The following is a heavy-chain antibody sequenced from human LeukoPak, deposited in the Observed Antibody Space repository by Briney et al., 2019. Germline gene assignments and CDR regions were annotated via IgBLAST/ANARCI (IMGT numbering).Heavy chain of an antibody. V-gene: IGHV3-23*01. Sequence: PGGPLRLSCAASGFIFSSYAISWLRLAPEKRQERVSADSGSGVSTYYAGPVKGRFAISRDNSKNTRCLQMNCLRAKDTGVYYCAIRGATGKHFEYWGQGAQVTVSS. CDR2: DSGSGVST. D-gene: IGHD1-26*01. J-gene: IGHJ4*02. CDR3: AIRGATGKHFEY. CDR1: GFIFSSYA.